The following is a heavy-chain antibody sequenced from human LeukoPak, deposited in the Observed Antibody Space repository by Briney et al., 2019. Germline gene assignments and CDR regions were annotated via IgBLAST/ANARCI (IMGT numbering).Heavy chain of an antibody. J-gene: IGHJ5*02. V-gene: IGHV6-1*01. CDR1: GDSVSSNSAA. D-gene: IGHD6-13*01. Sequence: PSQTLSLTCAISGDSVSSNSAAWNWIRQSPSRGLEWLGRTYYRSKWYNDYAVSVKSRITINPDTSKNQFSLQLNSVTPEDTAVYYCAGDDSSSWSLAGGTLWFDPWGQGTLVTVSS. CDR2: TYYRSKWYN. CDR3: AGDDSSSWSLAGGTLWFDP.